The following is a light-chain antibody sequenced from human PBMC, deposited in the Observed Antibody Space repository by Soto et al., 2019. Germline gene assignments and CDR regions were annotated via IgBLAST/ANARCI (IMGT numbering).Light chain of an antibody. CDR2: GAT. J-gene: IGKJ1*01. Sequence: ELTQSPGSLSLSPGQTATLSCRASQSLGNNYLAWVQQRPGQVPRLLIYGATHWASGISERFGGSGSGSEFTLTISGLEPEDSAVYYCQHYGDSPTFGQGTKVDIK. CDR1: QSLGNNY. V-gene: IGKV3-20*01. CDR3: QHYGDSPT.